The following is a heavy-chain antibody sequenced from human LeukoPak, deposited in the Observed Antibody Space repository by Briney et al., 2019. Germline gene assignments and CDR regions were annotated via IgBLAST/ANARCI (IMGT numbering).Heavy chain of an antibody. V-gene: IGHV4-61*02. D-gene: IGHD3-22*01. Sequence: SETLSLTCAVSGGSLSSSSYYWSRIRQPAWKGLEWIGRIYTSGSTNYNPSLKSRVTMSVDPSKNQLSLKLSSVTAADTAVYYCARGGGYQDYWGQGTLVTVSS. CDR1: GGSLSSSSYY. J-gene: IGHJ4*02. CDR2: IYTSGST. CDR3: ARGGGYQDY.